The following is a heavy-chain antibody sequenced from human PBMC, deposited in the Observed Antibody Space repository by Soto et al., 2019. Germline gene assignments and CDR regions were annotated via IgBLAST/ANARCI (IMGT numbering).Heavy chain of an antibody. Sequence: QVQLVQSGDEVKKPGASVKVSCKASGYIFVNYGIAWVRQAPRQGLEWMGWISPYTGNTHSASKVQGRLTMTTDTSTSTAYRDLGSLTPDDTAVYYCVMVDNYVTPTPQDVWGQGTTVTVSS. D-gene: IGHD3-16*01. J-gene: IGHJ6*02. V-gene: IGHV1-18*01. CDR1: GYIFVNYG. CDR3: VMVDNYVTPTPQDV. CDR2: ISPYTGNT.